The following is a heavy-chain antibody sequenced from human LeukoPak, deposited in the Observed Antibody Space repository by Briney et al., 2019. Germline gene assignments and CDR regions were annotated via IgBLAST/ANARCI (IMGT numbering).Heavy chain of an antibody. CDR2: INHSGST. CDR1: GGSFSGYY. Sequence: SETLSLTCAVYGGSFSGYYWSWIRQPPGKGLEWIGEINHSGSTNYNPSLKSRVTISVDTSKNQFSLKLSSVTAADTAVYYCARGASRSSPITMVRGVPFGYWGQGTLVTVSS. CDR3: ARGASRSSPITMVRGVPFGY. D-gene: IGHD3-10*01. J-gene: IGHJ4*02. V-gene: IGHV4-34*01.